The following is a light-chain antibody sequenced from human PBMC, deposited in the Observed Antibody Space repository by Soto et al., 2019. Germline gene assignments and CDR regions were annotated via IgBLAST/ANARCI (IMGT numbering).Light chain of an antibody. CDR2: GAS. Sequence: EMVMTQSPDTLSVSPEERATLSCRASQSISSNLAWYQQKPGQAPRLLMYGASTRATGVPARFSGSGSGTEFTLTISNLQSEDFAVYYCQHYYNWQPRFGHGSKVDNK. CDR1: QSISSN. V-gene: IGKV3-15*01. CDR3: QHYYNWQPR. J-gene: IGKJ1*01.